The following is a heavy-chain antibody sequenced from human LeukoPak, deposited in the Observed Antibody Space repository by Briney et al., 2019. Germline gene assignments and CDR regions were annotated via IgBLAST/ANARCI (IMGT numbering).Heavy chain of an antibody. V-gene: IGHV4-34*01. J-gene: IGHJ4*02. Sequence: SETLSLTCAVYGGSFSCYYWSWIRPPPGKGLEWIGAINHSGSTNYNPSLKSRVTISVDTSKNQFSLKLSSVTAADTAVYYCARGRHSGRYNWNCIPFDYWGQGTLVTVSS. CDR1: GGSFSCYY. D-gene: IGHD1-7*01. CDR3: ARGRHSGRYNWNCIPFDY. CDR2: INHSGST.